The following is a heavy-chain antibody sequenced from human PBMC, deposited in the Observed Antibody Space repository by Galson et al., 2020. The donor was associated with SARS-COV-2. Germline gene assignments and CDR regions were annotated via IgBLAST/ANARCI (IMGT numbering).Heavy chain of an antibody. J-gene: IGHJ4*02. CDR1: GFTFSSYS. V-gene: IGHV3-21*01. CDR2: ISSSSSYI. CDR3: ARDSADDYGVSGIDY. Sequence: GGSLRLSCAASGFTFSSYSMNWVRQAPGKGLEWVSSISSSSSYIYYADSVKGRFTISRDNAKNSLYLQMNSLRAEDTAVYYCARDSADDYGVSGIDYWGQGTLVTVSS. D-gene: IGHD4-17*01.